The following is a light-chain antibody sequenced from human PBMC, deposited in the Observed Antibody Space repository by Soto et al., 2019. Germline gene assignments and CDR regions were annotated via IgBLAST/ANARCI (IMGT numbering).Light chain of an antibody. CDR2: AAS. CDR1: QSISSY. J-gene: IGKJ4*01. CDR3: QRSFSTPLT. Sequence: DIQMTQSPSSLSASVGDRVTITCRASQSISSYLHWYQQKPGKAPKLLIYAASSLQSGVPPRFSGSGSGTDFTLTISSLQPEDFATYYCQRSFSTPLTFGGGTTVEIK. V-gene: IGKV1-39*01.